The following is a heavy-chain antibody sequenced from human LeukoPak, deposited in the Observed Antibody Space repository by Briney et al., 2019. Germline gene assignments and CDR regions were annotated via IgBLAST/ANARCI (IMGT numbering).Heavy chain of an antibody. Sequence: PGGSLRLSCAASGFTVGSNYMSWVRQAPGKGLEWVSVIYSGGSTYYADSVKGRFTISRDNSKNTLYLQMNSLRAEDTAVYYCARDFNWNYVIHYYYYMDVWGKGTTVTVSS. CDR3: ARDFNWNYVIHYYYYMDV. J-gene: IGHJ6*03. D-gene: IGHD1-7*01. CDR2: IYSGGST. V-gene: IGHV3-53*05. CDR1: GFTVGSNY.